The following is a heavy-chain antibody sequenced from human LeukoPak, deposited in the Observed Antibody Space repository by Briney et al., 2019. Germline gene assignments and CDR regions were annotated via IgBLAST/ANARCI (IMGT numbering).Heavy chain of an antibody. J-gene: IGHJ4*02. CDR2: LSSDGKS. CDR3: ARLFAERGDNYFDS. D-gene: IGHD4-23*01. V-gene: IGHV4-39*02. Sequence: SETLSLTCTVSGGPISSNRYHWAWIRQLPGKWLGWIATLSSDGKSYYTSSLKSAVTISASTSTDHIALKLRTVAAADTAWYSGARLFAERGDNYFDSWGQGTLVTVSS. CDR1: GGPISSNRYH.